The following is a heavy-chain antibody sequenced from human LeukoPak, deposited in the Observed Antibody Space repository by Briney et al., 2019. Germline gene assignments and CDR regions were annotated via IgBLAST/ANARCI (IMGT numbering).Heavy chain of an antibody. D-gene: IGHD3-22*01. J-gene: IGHJ4*02. Sequence: SQTLSLTCTVSGGSISSGGYYWSWIRQHPGKGLEWIGYIYYSGSTYYNPSLKSRVTISVDTSKNQFSLKLSSVTAADTAVYYCARGGDRSGYYYESYFDYWGQGTLVTVPS. CDR1: GGSISSGGYY. CDR3: ARGGDRSGYYYESYFDY. CDR2: IYYSGST. V-gene: IGHV4-31*03.